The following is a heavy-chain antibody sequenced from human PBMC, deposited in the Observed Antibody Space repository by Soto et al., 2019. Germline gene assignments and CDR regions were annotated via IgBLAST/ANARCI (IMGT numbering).Heavy chain of an antibody. D-gene: IGHD3-10*01. CDR2: IYSGGYT. V-gene: IGHV3-53*01. J-gene: IGHJ4*02. CDR1: GFTVSNNY. CDR3: APRRGGGCY. Sequence: EVQLVESGGGLIQPGGSLRLSCAVSGFTVSNNYMSWVRQAPGKGLEGVSVIYSGGYTAYGDSVKGRFTISRDNSKNTLYLKIKSLGAEATAVFYWAPRRGGGCYWGQGTLVTVSS.